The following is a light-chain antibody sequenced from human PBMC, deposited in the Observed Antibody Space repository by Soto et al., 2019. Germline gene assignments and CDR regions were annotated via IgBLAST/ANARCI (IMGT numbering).Light chain of an antibody. CDR3: QQRSNWPPVLT. CDR1: QSVDSTY. CDR2: ATS. J-gene: IGKJ5*01. Sequence: EIVLTQSPGTLSLSPGERATLSCRASQSVDSTYLAWYQQKPDQSPRLLIYATSTRAAGIPDRFSGSGSGTDFTLTISSLEPEDFAVYYCQQRSNWPPVLTFGQGTRLEIK. V-gene: IGKV3D-20*02.